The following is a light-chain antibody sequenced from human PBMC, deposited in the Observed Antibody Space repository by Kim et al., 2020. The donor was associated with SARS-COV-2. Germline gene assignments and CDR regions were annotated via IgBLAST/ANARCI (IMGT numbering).Light chain of an antibody. J-gene: IGKJ1*01. CDR2: DAS. V-gene: IGKV3-15*01. CDR1: QNSRGE. CDR3: QQNNDWRT. Sequence: SGGEGESATCGGRESQNSRGELAWYQKNAGEATSLIYFDASRRAGGVPGRCSGGGFGTEFTIIISSLQSEDSAVYYCQQNNDWRTFGPGTKVDIK.